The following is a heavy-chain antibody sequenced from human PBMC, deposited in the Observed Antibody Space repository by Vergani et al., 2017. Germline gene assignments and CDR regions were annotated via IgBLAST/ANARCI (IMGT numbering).Heavy chain of an antibody. CDR2: IYSGDET. Sequence: VQLVESGGGVVQPGESLTLSCAASGSTVSGNYMTWVRQAPGKGLEWVSHIYSGDETYYADSVKGRVTISRDTSKNTLHLQINNLRVEDTAVYYCARGNYYGSGTYVDPWRQGTLVTVSS. CDR1: GSTVSGNY. CDR3: ARGNYYGSGTYVDP. D-gene: IGHD3-10*01. V-gene: IGHV3-66*02. J-gene: IGHJ5*02.